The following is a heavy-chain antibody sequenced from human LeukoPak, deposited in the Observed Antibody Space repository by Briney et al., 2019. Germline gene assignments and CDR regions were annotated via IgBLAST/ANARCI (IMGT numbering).Heavy chain of an antibody. CDR1: GFTFNSYG. Sequence: HPGGSLRLSCAASGFTFNSYGMHWVRQVPGKGLEGVALISYDGSNKHYADSVKGRFTISRDNSKNTLYLQMNSLRAEGTAVYYCARAHLSSSSTDYMEVWGKGTTVTVSS. J-gene: IGHJ6*03. CDR2: ISYDGSNK. CDR3: ARAHLSSSSTDYMEV. V-gene: IGHV3-30*03. D-gene: IGHD6-6*01.